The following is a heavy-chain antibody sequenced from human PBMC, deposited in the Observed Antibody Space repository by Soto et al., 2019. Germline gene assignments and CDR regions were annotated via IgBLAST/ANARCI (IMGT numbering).Heavy chain of an antibody. J-gene: IGHJ4*02. CDR2: IYDSVKT. D-gene: IGHD3-22*01. V-gene: IGHV4-59*11. CDR1: GGSISSHY. Sequence: LSLTCTVSGGSISSHYWTWIWIRQLPGRGLEWVGYIYDSVKTKYNPSLKSRVTISVDTSKNQFSLQLSSVTAADTAVYYCARTHLYYYDSSGYWYYFDYWGQGTLVTVSS. CDR3: ARTHLYYYDSSGYWYYFDY.